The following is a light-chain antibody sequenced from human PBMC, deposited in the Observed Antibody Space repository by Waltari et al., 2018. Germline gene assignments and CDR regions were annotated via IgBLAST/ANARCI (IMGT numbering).Light chain of an antibody. CDR3: QQYNEFPWT. J-gene: IGKJ1*01. CDR2: KAS. CDR1: QTISGR. Sequence: DVQMTQSPSFLSASVGDGVTITCRASQTISGRLAWYQQKPGAAPKLLIYKASNLDGGVPSRFSGSDSGAEFTLTISSLQPDDFATYYCQQYNEFPWTFGQGTKLEIK. V-gene: IGKV1-5*03.